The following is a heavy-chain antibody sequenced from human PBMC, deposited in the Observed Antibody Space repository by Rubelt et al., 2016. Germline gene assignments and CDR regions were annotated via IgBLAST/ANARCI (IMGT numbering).Heavy chain of an antibody. CDR3: ARDLNWAFDY. Sequence: EVQLVESGGGLVQPGGSLRLSCAASGFTFSDYWMSWVRQAPGKGLEWVAHIHQHASEKYYGDPVRGRFTISRDNTKNSLDLQMNSLRAEDTAVYYCARDLNWAFDYWGQGTLVTVSS. CDR2: IHQHASEK. D-gene: IGHD7-27*01. V-gene: IGHV3-7*01. CDR1: GFTFSDYW. J-gene: IGHJ4*02.